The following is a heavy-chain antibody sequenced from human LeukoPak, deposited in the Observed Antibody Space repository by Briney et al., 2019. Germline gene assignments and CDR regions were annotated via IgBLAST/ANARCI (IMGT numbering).Heavy chain of an antibody. CDR3: ARNDYGDYYFDY. CDR2: ISKDGSSI. D-gene: IGHD4-17*01. Sequence: PGGSLRLSCAASGLTFSLYAMHWVRQAPGKGLEWVAVISKDGSSIRYADSVKGRFTISRDNSKNALFLQLDSLRAEDTAIYYCARNDYGDYYFDYWGLGTLVTVSS. V-gene: IGHV3-30-3*01. J-gene: IGHJ4*02. CDR1: GLTFSLYA.